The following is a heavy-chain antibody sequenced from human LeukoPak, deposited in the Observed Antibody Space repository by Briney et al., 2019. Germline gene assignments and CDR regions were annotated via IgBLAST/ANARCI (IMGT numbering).Heavy chain of an antibody. D-gene: IGHD2-15*01. CDR2: MKPHSGNT. CDR3: ARGPRIDAPPFDY. CDR1: GYTCSSYD. J-gene: IGHJ4*02. Sequence: ASEKVSCNASGYTCSSYDINWVRQATGHGLEWMGWMKPHSGNTGSAKTFQGRVTITRMTSTSTAYTVLRTLRSADTTAYYCARGPRIDAPPFDYWGQGTLVSVSS. V-gene: IGHV1-8*03.